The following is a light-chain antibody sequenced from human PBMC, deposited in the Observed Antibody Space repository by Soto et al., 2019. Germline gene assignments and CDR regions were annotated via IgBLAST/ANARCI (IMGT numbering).Light chain of an antibody. CDR1: QSLLHSDGKTS. CDR3: MQSLHLPWT. Sequence: EIVMTQTPLSLSVTPGQPASISCKSSQSLLHSDGKTSVYWYQQKPGQPPQLLICEVSKRSSGVPDRFSGSGSGTDFTLKISRVEAEDVGVYYCMQSLHLPWTFGQGTKVE. J-gene: IGKJ1*01. V-gene: IGKV2D-29*01. CDR2: EVS.